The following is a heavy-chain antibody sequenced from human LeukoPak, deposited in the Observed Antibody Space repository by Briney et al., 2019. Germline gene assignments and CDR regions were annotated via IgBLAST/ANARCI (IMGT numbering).Heavy chain of an antibody. CDR1: GYTLTELS. J-gene: IGHJ4*02. D-gene: IGHD2-15*01. Sequence: ASVKVSCKVSGYTLTELSMHWVRQAPGKGLEWTGGFDPEDGETIYAQKFQGRVTMTEDTSTDTAYMELSSLRSEDTAVYYCATDHCSGGSCYSIHAFDYRGQGTLVTVSS. CDR2: FDPEDGET. V-gene: IGHV1-24*01. CDR3: ATDHCSGGSCYSIHAFDY.